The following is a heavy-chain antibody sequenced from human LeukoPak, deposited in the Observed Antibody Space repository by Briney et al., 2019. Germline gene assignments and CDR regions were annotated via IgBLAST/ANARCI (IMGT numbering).Heavy chain of an antibody. V-gene: IGHV4-59*01. J-gene: IGHJ5*02. D-gene: IGHD1-26*01. Sequence: SETLSLTCTVSGGSISSYYWSWIRQPPGKGLEWIGYIYYSGSTNYNPSLKSRVTISVDTSKNQFSLKLSSVTAADTAVYYCARGGSGSYSGNWFDPWGQGTLVT. CDR2: IYYSGST. CDR1: GGSISSYY. CDR3: ARGGSGSYSGNWFDP.